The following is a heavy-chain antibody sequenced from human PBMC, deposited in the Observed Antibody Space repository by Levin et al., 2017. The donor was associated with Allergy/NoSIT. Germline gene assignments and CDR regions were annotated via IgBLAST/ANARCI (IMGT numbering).Heavy chain of an antibody. J-gene: IGHJ6*03. V-gene: IGHV1-18*01. D-gene: IGHD6-13*01. Sequence: ASVKVSCKASGYTFTSYGISWVRQAPGQGLEWMGWISAYNGNTNYAQKLQGRVTMTTDTSTSTAYMELRSLRSDDTAVYYCARGQLVRGNYYYYYMDGWGKGTTVTVSS. CDR3: ARGQLVRGNYYYYYMDG. CDR2: ISAYNGNT. CDR1: GYTFTSYG.